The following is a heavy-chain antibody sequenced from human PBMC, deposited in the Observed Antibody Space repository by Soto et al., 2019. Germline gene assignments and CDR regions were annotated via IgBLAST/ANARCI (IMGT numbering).Heavy chain of an antibody. J-gene: IGHJ6*02. Sequence: QFQLLQSGAEVKKPGASVKVSCKASGYTFSDSGISWVRQAPGQRPEYMGWISTNNCNTKYAQNIQGRVTITTDTPTRTGYMELRSLRPGDTAVYYCAIQRAGADGMDVGGQGTTVTVPS. CDR3: AIQRAGADGMDV. CDR1: GYTFSDSG. D-gene: IGHD3-10*01. CDR2: ISTNNCNT. V-gene: IGHV1-18*01.